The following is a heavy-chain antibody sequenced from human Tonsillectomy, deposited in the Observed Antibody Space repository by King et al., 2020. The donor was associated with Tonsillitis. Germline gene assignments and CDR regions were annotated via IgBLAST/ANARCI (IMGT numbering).Heavy chain of an antibody. V-gene: IGHV3-48*03. CDR3: ARDPIVGANFNY. CDR1: GFTFSSYE. D-gene: IGHD1-26*01. J-gene: IGHJ4*02. Sequence: VQLVESGGGLVQPGGSLRLSCAASGFTFSSYEMNWVRQAPGKGLEWVSYISRSGRIIYYADSVKGRFTISRDNAKNSLYLHMNSLRAEDTAVYYCARDPIVGANFNYWGQGTLVTVAT. CDR2: ISRSGRII.